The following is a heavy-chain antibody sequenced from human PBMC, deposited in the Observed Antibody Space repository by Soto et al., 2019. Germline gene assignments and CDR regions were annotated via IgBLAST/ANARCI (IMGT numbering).Heavy chain of an antibody. CDR2: ISNDGRYE. D-gene: IGHD2-21*02. J-gene: IGHJ4*02. CDR1: GFTFSKFG. V-gene: IGHV3-30*18. CDR3: AKDRRKWGDSPFEK. Sequence: QVQLVESGGGVVQPGRSLRLSCAASGFTFSKFGMHWLRQAPGRGLEWVAGISNDGRYEYYVDSVKGRFNISRDNSKITLSLQMNSLRFEDTAVYFCAKDRRKWGDSPFEKWGQGTLVTVSS.